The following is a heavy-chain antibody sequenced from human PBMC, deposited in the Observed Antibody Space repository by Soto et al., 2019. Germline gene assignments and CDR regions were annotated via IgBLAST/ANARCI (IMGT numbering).Heavy chain of an antibody. CDR1: GYTFIDYY. D-gene: IGHD6-19*01. CDR2: ISPKSGGT. Sequence: QVQLVQSGAEVKKPGASVKVSCEASGYTFIDYYMHWVRQAPGQVFEWMGRISPKSGGTNYAQKFQGRVTMTWDTSLNTAYMELRSLMSEDTAVYYCARPPGYISDWYYFALWGPGTLVTVSS. CDR3: ARPPGYISDWYYFAL. J-gene: IGHJ4*02. V-gene: IGHV1-2*02.